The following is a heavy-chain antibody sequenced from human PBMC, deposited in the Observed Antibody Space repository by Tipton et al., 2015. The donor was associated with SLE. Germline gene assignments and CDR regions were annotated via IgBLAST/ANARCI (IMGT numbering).Heavy chain of an antibody. V-gene: IGHV4-39*07. CDR3: ARDLGQLELRAFDI. CDR1: GDSISSSSYY. J-gene: IGHJ3*02. D-gene: IGHD1-7*01. CDR2: IYHSGST. Sequence: TLSLTCTVSGDSISSSSYYWAWIRQPPGKGLEWIGSIYHSGSTYYNPSLKSRVTISVDTSKNQFSLKLSSVTAADTAVYYCARDLGQLELRAFDIWGQGTMVTVSS.